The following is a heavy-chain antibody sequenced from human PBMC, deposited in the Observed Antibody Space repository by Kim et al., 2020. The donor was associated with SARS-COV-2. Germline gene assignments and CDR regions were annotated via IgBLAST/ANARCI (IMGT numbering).Heavy chain of an antibody. CDR3: ARAGYSYGYWGYGMDV. CDR2: ISSSGSTI. Sequence: VGSLRLSCAASGFTFSSYEMNWVRQAPGKGLEWVSYISSSGSTIYYADSVKGRFTISRDNAKNSLYLQMNSLRAEDTAVYYCARAGYSYGYWGYGMDVWGQGTTVTVSS. V-gene: IGHV3-48*03. D-gene: IGHD5-18*01. CDR1: GFTFSSYE. J-gene: IGHJ6*02.